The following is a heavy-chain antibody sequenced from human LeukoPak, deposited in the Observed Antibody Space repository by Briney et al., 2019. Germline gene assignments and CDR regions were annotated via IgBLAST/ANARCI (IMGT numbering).Heavy chain of an antibody. CDR2: INHSGST. CDR1: GGSFSVYY. Sequence: SETLSLTCAVYGGSFSVYYWSWIRQPPGKGLEWIGEINHSGSTNYNPSLKSRVTISVDTSKNQFSLKLSSVTAADTAVYYCARARGYSSSFDYWGQGTLVTVSS. V-gene: IGHV4-34*01. D-gene: IGHD5-18*01. J-gene: IGHJ4*02. CDR3: ARARGYSSSFDY.